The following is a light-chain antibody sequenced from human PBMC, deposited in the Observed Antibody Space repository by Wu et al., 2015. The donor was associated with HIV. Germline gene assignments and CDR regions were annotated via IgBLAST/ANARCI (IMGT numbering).Light chain of an antibody. Sequence: EIMMTQSPATLSVSPGERATLSCRASQSVSSNLAWYQQKPGQAPRLLIYGASTRATGIPARFSGSGSGTEFTLTISSMQSEDFAVYYCQQYNNWPMYTFGQGTKAGDQT. J-gene: IGKJ2*01. CDR2: GAS. V-gene: IGKV3-15*01. CDR1: QSVSSN. CDR3: QQYNNWPMYT.